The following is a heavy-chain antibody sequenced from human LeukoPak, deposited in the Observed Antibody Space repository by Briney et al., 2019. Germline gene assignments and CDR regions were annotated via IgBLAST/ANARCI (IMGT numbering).Heavy chain of an antibody. CDR2: ISSSGSTI. J-gene: IGHJ4*02. V-gene: IGHV3-48*03. CDR1: GFTFSSYE. CDR3: ARDHPSDILTGYYSFDY. Sequence: PGGSLRLSCAASGFTFSSYEMNWVRQAPGKGLEWVSYISSSGSTIYYADSVKGRFTISRDNAKNSLYLQMNSLRAEDTAVYYCARDHPSDILTGYYSFDYWGQGTLVTVPS. D-gene: IGHD3-9*01.